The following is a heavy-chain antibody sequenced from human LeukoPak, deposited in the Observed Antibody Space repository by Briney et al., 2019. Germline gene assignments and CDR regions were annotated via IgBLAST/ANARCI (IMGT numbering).Heavy chain of an antibody. V-gene: IGHV1-18*01. J-gene: IGHJ3*02. CDR2: ISAYNGNT. D-gene: IGHD6-13*01. CDR3: ARDRIRAAAYAFDI. CDR1: GYTFTSYG. Sequence: ASVKVSCKASGYTFTSYGISWVRQAPEQGLEWMGWISAYNGNTNYAQKLQGRVTMTTDTSTSTAYMELRSLRSDDTAVYYCARDRIRAAAYAFDIWGQGTMVTVSS.